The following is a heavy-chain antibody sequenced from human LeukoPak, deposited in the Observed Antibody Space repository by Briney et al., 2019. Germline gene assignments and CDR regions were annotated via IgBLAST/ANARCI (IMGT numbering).Heavy chain of an antibody. Sequence: ASVKVSCKASGYTFTSYGISWVRQAPGQGLEWMGWISAYNGNTNYAQKLQGRVTMTKDTSTSTAYMELRSLRSDDTAVYYCARTEVYCSGGSCSYYYYGMDVWGQGTTVTVSS. J-gene: IGHJ6*02. CDR2: ISAYNGNT. D-gene: IGHD2-15*01. V-gene: IGHV1-18*01. CDR1: GYTFTSYG. CDR3: ARTEVYCSGGSCSYYYYGMDV.